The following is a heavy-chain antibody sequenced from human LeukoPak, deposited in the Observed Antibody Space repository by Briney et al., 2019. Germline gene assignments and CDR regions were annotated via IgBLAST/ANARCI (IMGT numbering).Heavy chain of an antibody. Sequence: SETLSLTCTVSGGSISSGGYYWSWIRQHPGKGLEWIGYIYYSGSTYYNPSLKSRVTISVDTSKNQFSLKLSSVTAADTAVYYCARCDTVTASFDYWGQGTLVTVSS. J-gene: IGHJ4*02. CDR1: GGSISSGGYY. D-gene: IGHD4-17*01. V-gene: IGHV4-31*03. CDR2: IYYSGST. CDR3: ARCDTVTASFDY.